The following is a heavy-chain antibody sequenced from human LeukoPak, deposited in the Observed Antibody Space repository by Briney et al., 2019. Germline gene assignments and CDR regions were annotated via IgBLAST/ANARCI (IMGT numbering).Heavy chain of an antibody. Sequence: GGSLRLSCAASGFTFSSYGMSWVRQAPGKGLEWVSAISGSGGSTYYADSVKGRFTISRDNSKNTLYLQMNSLRAEDTAVYYCAKVTPGYSSGWYDSGYDYWGQGTLVTVSS. CDR2: ISGSGGST. V-gene: IGHV3-23*01. CDR3: AKVTPGYSSGWYDSGYDY. J-gene: IGHJ4*02. D-gene: IGHD6-19*01. CDR1: GFTFSSYG.